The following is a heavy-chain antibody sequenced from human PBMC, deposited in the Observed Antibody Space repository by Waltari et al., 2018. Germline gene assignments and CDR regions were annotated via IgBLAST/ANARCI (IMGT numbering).Heavy chain of an antibody. V-gene: IGHV3-7*01. J-gene: IGHJ5*02. CDR1: GFMFKNHW. CDR3: ARDNTFYSDDL. D-gene: IGHD2-2*02. CDR2: IHPEGTVT. Sequence: QLVQSGGGLVQPGGSRSISCVASGFMFKNHWMFWARQAPGKGLQWVAKIHPEGTVTYYVDSVKGRFTVSRDNARNSLFLQMTSLTTDDTAIYYCARDNTFYSDDLWGQGTLVTVSS.